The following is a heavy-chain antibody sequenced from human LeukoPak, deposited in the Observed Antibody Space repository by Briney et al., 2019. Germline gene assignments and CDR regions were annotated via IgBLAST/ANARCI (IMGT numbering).Heavy chain of an antibody. V-gene: IGHV1-69*13. Sequence: SVKVSCKASGGTFSSYAISWVRQAPGQGLEWMGGIIPIFGTANYAQEFQGRVTITADESTSTAYMELSSLRSEDTAVYYCASRIVATNWFDPWGQGTLVTVSS. CDR1: GGTFSSYA. D-gene: IGHD1-26*01. J-gene: IGHJ5*02. CDR3: ASRIVATNWFDP. CDR2: IIPIFGTA.